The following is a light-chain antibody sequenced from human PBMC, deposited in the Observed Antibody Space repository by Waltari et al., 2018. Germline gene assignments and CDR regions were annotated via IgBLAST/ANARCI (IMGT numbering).Light chain of an antibody. Sequence: DIQMTQSPSSLSASVGDRVTITCRASRSISSYFKWYQQKPGKAPKLLIYAASSLQSGVPSRFSGSGSGTDFTLTISSLQPEDFATYYCQHSYSTPWTFGQGTKVEIK. CDR1: RSISSY. CDR3: QHSYSTPWT. J-gene: IGKJ1*01. CDR2: AAS. V-gene: IGKV1-39*01.